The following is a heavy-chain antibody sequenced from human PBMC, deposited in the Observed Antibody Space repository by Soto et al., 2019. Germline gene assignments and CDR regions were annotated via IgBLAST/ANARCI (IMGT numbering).Heavy chain of an antibody. CDR2: IYYSGST. V-gene: IGHV4-61*01. CDR3: ARWSGYYTGYYGMDV. CDR1: GGSVSSGSYY. J-gene: IGHJ6*02. Sequence: SETLSLTCTVSGGSVSSGSYYWSWIRQPPGKGLEWIGYIYYSGSTNYNPSLKSRVTISVDTSKNQFSLKLSSVTAADTAVYYCARWSGYYTGYYGMDVCAQGITLTVSS. D-gene: IGHD3-3*01.